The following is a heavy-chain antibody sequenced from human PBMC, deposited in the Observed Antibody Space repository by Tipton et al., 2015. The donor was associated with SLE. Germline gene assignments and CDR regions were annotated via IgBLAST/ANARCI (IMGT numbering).Heavy chain of an antibody. CDR2: IHYTGST. CDR1: GGSIGSYQ. Sequence: TLSLTCTISGGSIGSYQWNWIRQSPGKGLEWIGFIHYTGSTNYNPSLKSRITFSLDTSKNQFSLKVSSVTAGDTAVYYCARAREHYEIWSGYYMWGQGTLVTVSS. D-gene: IGHD3-3*01. CDR3: ARAREHYEIWSGYYM. J-gene: IGHJ4*02. V-gene: IGHV4-59*08.